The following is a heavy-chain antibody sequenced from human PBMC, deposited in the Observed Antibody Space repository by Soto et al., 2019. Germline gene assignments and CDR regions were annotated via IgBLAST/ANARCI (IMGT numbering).Heavy chain of an antibody. V-gene: IGHV3-9*01. CDR2: ISWNCGSL. Sequence: EAQLVESGGGLVQPGRSLRLSCAASGFTFEDYAMYWVRQAPGKGLEWVSGISWNCGSLGYADSVKGRFTISRDNAKNSLYLQMNSRRGEDTALYSCAKGHSNSWLDYLDVWGEGTTVSVSS. CDR1: GFTFEDYA. D-gene: IGHD6-19*01. CDR3: AKGHSNSWLDYLDV. J-gene: IGHJ6*03.